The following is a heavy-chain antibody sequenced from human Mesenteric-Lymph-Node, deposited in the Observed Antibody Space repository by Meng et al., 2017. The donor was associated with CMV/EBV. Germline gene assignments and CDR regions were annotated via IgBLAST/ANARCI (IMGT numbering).Heavy chain of an antibody. Sequence: SETLSLTCTVSGYPISSDYYWGWIRQPPGKGLEWLGSIYHSGSTYNNPSLKSRVTISVDTSKNQFSLKLSSVTATDTAVYYCARVAPLYYYNGMDVWGQGTTVTVSS. V-gene: IGHV4-38-2*02. J-gene: IGHJ6*02. CDR3: ARVAPLYYYNGMDV. CDR1: GYPISSDYY. CDR2: IYHSGST.